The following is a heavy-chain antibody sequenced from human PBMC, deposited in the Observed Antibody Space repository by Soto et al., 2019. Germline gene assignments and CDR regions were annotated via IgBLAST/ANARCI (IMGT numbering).Heavy chain of an antibody. CDR1: GYTFTSYG. Sequence: QVQLVQSGAEVKKPGASVKVSCKASGYTFTSYGISWVRQAPEQGLEWMGWISAYNGNTNYAQKLQGRVTMTTDTSTSTAYMELRSLRSDDTAVYYCARDEAGSSGWYRRPKNWFDPWGQGTLVTVSS. CDR2: ISAYNGNT. CDR3: ARDEAGSSGWYRRPKNWFDP. D-gene: IGHD6-19*01. J-gene: IGHJ5*02. V-gene: IGHV1-18*01.